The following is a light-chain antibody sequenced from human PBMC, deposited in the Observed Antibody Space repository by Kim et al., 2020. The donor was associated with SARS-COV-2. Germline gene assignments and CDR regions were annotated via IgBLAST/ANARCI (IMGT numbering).Light chain of an antibody. CDR3: MQGTHWPPIT. V-gene: IGKV2-30*02. J-gene: IGKJ3*01. CDR2: KVS. Sequence: ASNSCRSSQSLIHSDGNTYLNWYHQRPGQSPRRLIYKVSNRDSGVPDRFSGSGSATDFTLKISRVEAEDVGVYYCMQGTHWPPITFGPGTKVDIK. CDR1: QSLIHSDGNTY.